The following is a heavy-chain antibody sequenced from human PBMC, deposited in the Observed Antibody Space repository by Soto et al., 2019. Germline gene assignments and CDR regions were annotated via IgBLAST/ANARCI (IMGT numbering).Heavy chain of an antibody. Sequence: PGGSLRLSCAASGFTFSAYYMSWSRQAPGKGLECISYISSSGDTIYYAESVKGRFTISRDNAKNSLYLQMNSLRAEDTAVYFCARDYYSYYGMDVWGQGTTVTVSS. V-gene: IGHV3-11*01. CDR3: ARDYYSYYGMDV. CDR1: GFTFSAYY. CDR2: ISSSGDTI. J-gene: IGHJ6*02.